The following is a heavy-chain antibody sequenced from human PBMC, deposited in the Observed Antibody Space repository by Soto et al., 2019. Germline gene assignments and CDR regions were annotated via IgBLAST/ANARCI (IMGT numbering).Heavy chain of an antibody. CDR2: INHSGST. CDR1: GGSFSGYY. D-gene: IGHD3-3*01. Sequence: PSETLSLTCAVYGGSFSGYYWSWIRQPPGKGLEWIGEINHSGSTNYNPSLKSRVTISVDTSKNQFSLKLSSVTAADTAVYYCARGKSGGYDFWRAGYYYYYMDVWGKGTTVTVSS. V-gene: IGHV4-34*01. J-gene: IGHJ6*03. CDR3: ARGKSGGYDFWRAGYYYYYMDV.